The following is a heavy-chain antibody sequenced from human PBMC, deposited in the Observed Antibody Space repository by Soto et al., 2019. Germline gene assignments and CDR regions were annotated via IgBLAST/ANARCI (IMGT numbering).Heavy chain of an antibody. CDR3: ARDFDFWSGYYSNWFDP. D-gene: IGHD3-3*01. CDR1: GFTFSSYW. Sequence: GGSLRLSCAASGFTFSSYWMHWVRQAPGKGLVWVSRINSDGSSTSYADSVKGRFTISRDNAKNTLYLQMNSLRAEDTAVYYCARDFDFWSGYYSNWFDPWGQGTLVTVSS. V-gene: IGHV3-74*01. CDR2: INSDGSST. J-gene: IGHJ5*02.